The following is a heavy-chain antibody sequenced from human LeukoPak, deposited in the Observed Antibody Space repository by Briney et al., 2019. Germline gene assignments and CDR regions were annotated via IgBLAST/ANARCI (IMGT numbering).Heavy chain of an antibody. CDR1: GFTFSSYE. CDR3: ARIGDSVGP. CDR2: IRSSGTVI. Sequence: AGGSLRLSCVASGFTFSSYEMNWVRQAPGKGLEWVSNIRSSGTVIYYADSVKGRFTISRDNAKNSLYLQMKSLRAEDTAIYYCARIGDSVGPWGQGTQVTVSS. V-gene: IGHV3-48*03. D-gene: IGHD2-21*02. J-gene: IGHJ4*02.